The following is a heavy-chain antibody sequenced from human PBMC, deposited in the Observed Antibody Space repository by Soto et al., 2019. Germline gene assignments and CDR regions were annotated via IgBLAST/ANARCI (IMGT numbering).Heavy chain of an antibody. CDR2: TRDRAHSYTT. V-gene: IGHV3-72*01. D-gene: IGHD1-20*01. J-gene: IGHJ6*03. Sequence: PGGSLRLSCAASGFTFSDHYMDWVRQAPGQGLEWVGRTRDRAHSYTTEYAASVTGRFTISRDDSKNSLYLQMNSLETEDTAMYYFVRGISGPRSHYYMDVWGKGTTVTVSS. CDR3: VRGISGPRSHYYMDV. CDR1: GFTFSDHY.